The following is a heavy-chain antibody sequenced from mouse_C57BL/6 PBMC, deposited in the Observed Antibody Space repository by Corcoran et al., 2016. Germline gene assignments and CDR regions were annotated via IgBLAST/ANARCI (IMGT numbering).Heavy chain of an antibody. D-gene: IGHD2-1*01. CDR3: AREAGNYDWFAY. CDR1: GYTFTSYW. J-gene: IGHJ3*01. Sequence: QVQLQQPGAELVKPGASVKMSCKASGYTFTSYWITWVKQRPGQGLEWIGDIYPGSGSTNYNEKFKSKATLTVDTSSSTAYMQLSSLTSEDSAVYYCAREAGNYDWFAYWGQGTLVTVSA. CDR2: IYPGSGST. V-gene: IGHV1-55*01.